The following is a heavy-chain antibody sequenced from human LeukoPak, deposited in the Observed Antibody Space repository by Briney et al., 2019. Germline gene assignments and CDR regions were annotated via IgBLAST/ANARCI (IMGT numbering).Heavy chain of an antibody. CDR3: ARDRAYNYGYTYFDL. CDR1: GFTFDDYA. V-gene: IGHV3-9*01. D-gene: IGHD5-18*01. Sequence: GGSLRLSCGGSGFTFDDYAMHWARQVPGKGLEWVSCVSWNSGARDYAGSVRGRFTISRDNAKNSLYLQMNSLRTEDTALYFCARDRAYNYGYTYFDLWGRGTLVTVSS. CDR2: VSWNSGAR. J-gene: IGHJ2*01.